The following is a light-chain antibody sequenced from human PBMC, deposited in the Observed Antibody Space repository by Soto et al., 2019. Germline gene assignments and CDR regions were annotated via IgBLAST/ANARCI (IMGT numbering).Light chain of an antibody. CDR3: QKYDTAPQT. Sequence: DIQMTQSPSSLYESVGDTVTITCRASQGIIDYLAWYQQRPGKVPKLLIYAASTLQTGVPSRFSGSGAGTDFTLTISSLQPEDVGTYYCQKYDTAPQTFGQGTRVEIK. CDR2: AAS. J-gene: IGKJ1*01. CDR1: QGIIDY. V-gene: IGKV1-27*01.